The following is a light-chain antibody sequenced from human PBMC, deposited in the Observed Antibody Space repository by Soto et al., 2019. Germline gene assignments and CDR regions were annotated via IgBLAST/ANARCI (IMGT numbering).Light chain of an antibody. Sequence: QSALTQPRSVSGSPGQSVTISCTGTSSDVGGYNYVSWYQQHPGKAPKLMIYDVSKRPSGVLDRFSGSKSGNTASLTISGLQAEDEADYYCCSYAGSYTSYVFGTGTKVTVL. CDR3: CSYAGSYTSYV. CDR2: DVS. V-gene: IGLV2-11*01. CDR1: SSDVGGYNY. J-gene: IGLJ1*01.